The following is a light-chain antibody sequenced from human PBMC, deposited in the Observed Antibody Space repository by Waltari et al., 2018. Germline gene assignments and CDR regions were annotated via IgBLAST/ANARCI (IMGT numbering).Light chain of an antibody. J-gene: IGLJ1*01. Sequence: QSVLTQPPSTSGTPGQRVIISCSGSSSNIGGNVVNWYQQIPRTAPKLLIYSSDPRRSGVPDRFSGSKSGTSASLAISGLQSEDEADYYCVAWDDSLTGYVFGTGTKVTVL. V-gene: IGLV1-44*01. CDR2: SSD. CDR3: VAWDDSLTGYV. CDR1: SSNIGGNV.